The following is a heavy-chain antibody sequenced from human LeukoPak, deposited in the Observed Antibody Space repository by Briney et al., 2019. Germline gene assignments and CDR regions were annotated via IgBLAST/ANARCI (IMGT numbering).Heavy chain of an antibody. V-gene: IGHV4-39*07. Sequence: SETLSLTCTVSGDSISRSSYFWAWIRQPPGKGLEWIGSVYSSGSTYYNPSLRSQITISVDTSKNQFSLKLTFVAAADTAMYYCTRDMEYPGAGFDYWGQGIPVTVSS. J-gene: IGHJ4*02. CDR1: GDSISRSSYF. CDR2: VYSSGST. CDR3: TRDMEYPGAGFDY. D-gene: IGHD3-3*01.